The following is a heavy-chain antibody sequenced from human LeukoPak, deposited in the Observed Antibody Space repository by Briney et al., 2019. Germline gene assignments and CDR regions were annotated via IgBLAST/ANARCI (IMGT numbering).Heavy chain of an antibody. CDR2: IVVGSGNT. CDR3: AAGRGRYDSSGGEFDY. CDR1: GFTFTSSA. J-gene: IGHJ4*02. Sequence: ASVKVSCKASGFTFTSSAMQWVRQARGQRLEWIGWIVVGSGNTNYAQKFQERVTITRDMSTSTAYMELSSLRSEDTAVYYCAAGRGRYDSSGGEFDYWGQGTLVTVSS. V-gene: IGHV1-58*02. D-gene: IGHD3-22*01.